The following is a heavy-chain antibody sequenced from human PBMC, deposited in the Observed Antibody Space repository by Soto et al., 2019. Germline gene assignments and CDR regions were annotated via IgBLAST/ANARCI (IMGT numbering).Heavy chain of an antibody. J-gene: IGHJ6*02. CDR2: IIPIFGTA. CDR1: GGTFSSYA. D-gene: IGHD6-25*01. CDR3: ARQRTAKYYYYGMDV. Sequence: QVQLVQSGAEVKKPGSSVKVSCKASGGTFSSYAISWVRQAPGQGLEWMGGIIPIFGTANYAQKFQGRVTMTADESTSTADRERSSLRSEDTAVYYCARQRTAKYYYYGMDVWGQGTTVTVSS. V-gene: IGHV1-69*01.